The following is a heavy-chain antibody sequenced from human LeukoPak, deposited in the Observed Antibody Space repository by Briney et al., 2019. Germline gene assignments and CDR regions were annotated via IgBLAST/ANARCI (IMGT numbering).Heavy chain of an antibody. CDR2: IYSGGST. Sequence: PRRSLRLSRAASGLTVSSNYMSWVRQAPGKGLERVSVIYSGGSTYYAHSVNGRFTISRDNSKHTLYLRMNSLRAEDTAAYYCARERRGGYYYGMDVWGKGTTVTVSS. CDR1: GLTVSSNY. D-gene: IGHD2-15*01. V-gene: IGHV3-53*01. J-gene: IGHJ6*04. CDR3: ARERRGGYYYGMDV.